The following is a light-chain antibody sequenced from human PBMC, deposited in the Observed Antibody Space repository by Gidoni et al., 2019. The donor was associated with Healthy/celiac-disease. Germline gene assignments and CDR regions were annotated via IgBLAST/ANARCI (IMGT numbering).Light chain of an antibody. V-gene: IGLV1-44*01. J-gene: IGLJ1*01. Sequence: QSVLTQLPSASGTPGQRVTISCSGSSSNIGSNTVTWYQQLPGTAPKLLLYSNNQRPSGVPDRFSGSKSGTSASLAISGLQSEDEADYYCAAWDDSLNGYYVFGTGTKVTVL. CDR1: SSNIGSNT. CDR3: AAWDDSLNGYYV. CDR2: SNN.